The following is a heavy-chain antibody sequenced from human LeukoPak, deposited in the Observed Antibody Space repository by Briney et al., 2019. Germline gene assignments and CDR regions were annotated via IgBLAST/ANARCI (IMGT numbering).Heavy chain of an antibody. J-gene: IGHJ4*02. V-gene: IGHV3-7*01. CDR3: ARYYGAFSGPVAY. D-gene: IGHD4-17*01. Sequence: GGSLRLSCAASGFTFSTYWMTWVRQAPGKGLEWVANINQDGSEKHYVDSVKGRFTISRDNAKNSLYLQMNSLRAEDTAVYYCARYYGAFSGPVAYWGQGTLVTLSS. CDR1: GFTFSTYW. CDR2: INQDGSEK.